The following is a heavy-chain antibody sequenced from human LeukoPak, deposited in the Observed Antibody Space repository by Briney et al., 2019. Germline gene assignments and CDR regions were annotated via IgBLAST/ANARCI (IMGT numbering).Heavy chain of an antibody. CDR1: GGSISGYY. CDR3: ARHYYDRSDSYSFDY. Sequence: PSETQSLTCTVSGGSISGYYWSWIRQPPGKGLEWIGYIFSSGSTNYNPSLKSRVTISEDTSVNQFSLKLSSVTAADTAVYYCARHYYDRSDSYSFDYWGQGTLVTVSS. J-gene: IGHJ4*02. D-gene: IGHD3-22*01. CDR2: IFSSGST. V-gene: IGHV4-59*08.